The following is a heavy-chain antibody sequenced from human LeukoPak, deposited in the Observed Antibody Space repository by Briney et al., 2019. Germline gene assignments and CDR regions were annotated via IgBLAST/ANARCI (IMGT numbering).Heavy chain of an antibody. CDR3: ARGIAVAGYDFDY. CDR1: GCTFTSYD. CDR2: MNPNSGNT. Sequence: ASVKVSCKASGCTFTSYDINWVRQATGQGLEWMGWMNPNSGNTGYAQKFQGRVTMTRNTSISTAYIELSSLRSEDTAVYYCARGIAVAGYDFDYWGQGTLVTVSS. J-gene: IGHJ4*02. D-gene: IGHD6-19*01. V-gene: IGHV1-8*01.